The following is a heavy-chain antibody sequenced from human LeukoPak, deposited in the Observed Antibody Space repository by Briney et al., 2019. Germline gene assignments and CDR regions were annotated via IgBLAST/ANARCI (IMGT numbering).Heavy chain of an antibody. V-gene: IGHV1-69*05. J-gene: IGHJ6*03. CDR2: IIPIFGTA. CDR1: GGTFSSYA. Sequence: SVKVSCKASGGTFSSYAISWVRQAPGQGLEWMGGIIPIFGTANYAQKFQGRVTITTDESTSTAYMELSSLRSEGTAVYYCARLTAGMDYYYYMDVWGKGTTVTVSS. CDR3: ARLTAGMDYYYYMDV. D-gene: IGHD6-19*01.